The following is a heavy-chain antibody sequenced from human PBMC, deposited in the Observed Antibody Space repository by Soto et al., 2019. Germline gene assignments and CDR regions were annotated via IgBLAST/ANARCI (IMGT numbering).Heavy chain of an antibody. CDR2: IIPILGIA. CDR1: GGTFSSYT. D-gene: IGHD2-15*01. Sequence: QVQLVQSGAEVKKPGSSVKVSCKASGGTFSSYTISWVRQAPGQGLEWMGRIIPILGIANYTQKFQGRVTIPADKSTSTAYMELSSLRSEDTAVDYCAGCSGGSCYSSNYWGQGTLVTVSS. CDR3: AGCSGGSCYSSNY. V-gene: IGHV1-69*02. J-gene: IGHJ4*02.